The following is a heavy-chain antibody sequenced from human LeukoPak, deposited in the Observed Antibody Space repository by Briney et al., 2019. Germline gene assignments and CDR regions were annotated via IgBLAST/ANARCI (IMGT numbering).Heavy chain of an antibody. CDR3: ARGGVAGGMDV. V-gene: IGHV3-64*04. CDR1: GFTFSSYA. CDR2: ISSNGDST. D-gene: IGHD6-19*01. Sequence: TGGSLRLSCSASGFTFSSYAMHWVRQAPGKGLVYVSTISSNGDSTYYADSVKGRFTISRDNSKNTLYLQMNSLRAEDTAVYYCARGGVAGGMDVWGQGTTVTVSS. J-gene: IGHJ6*02.